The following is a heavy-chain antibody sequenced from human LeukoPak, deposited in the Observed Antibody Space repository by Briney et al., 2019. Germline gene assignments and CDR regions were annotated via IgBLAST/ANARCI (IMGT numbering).Heavy chain of an antibody. CDR3: ARTRSGYYIDY. J-gene: IGHJ4*02. D-gene: IGHD3-3*01. Sequence: ASVKVSCKASGYTFTGYYMHWVRQAPGQGPEWMAWINPNSGGTNYAQKFQGRVTMTRDTSISTAYMELSRLRSDDTAVYYCARTRSGYYIDYWGQGTLVTVSS. CDR2: INPNSGGT. V-gene: IGHV1-2*02. CDR1: GYTFTGYY.